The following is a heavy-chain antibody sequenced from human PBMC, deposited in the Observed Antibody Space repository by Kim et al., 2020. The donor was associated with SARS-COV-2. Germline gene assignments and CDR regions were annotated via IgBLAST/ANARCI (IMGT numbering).Heavy chain of an antibody. D-gene: IGHD5-12*01. V-gene: IGHV3-15*01. J-gene: IGHJ4*02. Sequence: YAAHVKGRFTISRDDSKNTLYLQMNSLKTEDTAVYYCTTALRGSRTLPFDYWGQGTLVTVSS. CDR3: TTALRGSRTLPFDY.